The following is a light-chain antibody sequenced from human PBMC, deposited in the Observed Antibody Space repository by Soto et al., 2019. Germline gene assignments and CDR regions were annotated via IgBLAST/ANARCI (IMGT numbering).Light chain of an antibody. CDR1: QSVSSN. CDR3: QQYVSSPRT. CDR2: GAS. Sequence: IVLTHSPATLSLSPWERATLSCRASQSVSSNLAWYQQKPGQAPRLLIYGASSRATGIPDRFSGSGSGTDFTLTISSLEPEDFAVYYCQQYVSSPRTFGQGTKVDIK. J-gene: IGKJ1*01. V-gene: IGKV3-20*01.